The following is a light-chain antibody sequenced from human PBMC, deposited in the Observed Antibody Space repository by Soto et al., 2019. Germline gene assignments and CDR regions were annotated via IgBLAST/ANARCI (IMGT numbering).Light chain of an antibody. V-gene: IGKV1-5*03. CDR3: QHRMNWPLT. CDR2: KAS. CDR1: ENIGSW. J-gene: IGKJ5*01. Sequence: DIQMTQSPSSLSASVGDRVTITCRASENIGSWLAWYQQKAGKAPNLLIYKASSLESGVPSRFSGSGSGTEFTLTISSLQPDDFAVYYCQHRMNWPLTFGQGTRLEIK.